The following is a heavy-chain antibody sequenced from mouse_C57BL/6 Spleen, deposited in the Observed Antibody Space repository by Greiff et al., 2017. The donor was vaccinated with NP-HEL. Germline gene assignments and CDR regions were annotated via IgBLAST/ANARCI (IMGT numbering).Heavy chain of an antibody. D-gene: IGHD2-2*01. Sequence: EVQRVESGPGLVKPSQSLSLTCSVTGYSITSGYYWNWIRQFPGNKLEWMGYISYDGSNNYKPSLKNRISITRDTSKNQFFLKLNSVTTEDTATYYCARGRGNGYFAYWGQGTLVTVSA. CDR1: GYSITSGYY. CDR3: ARGRGNGYFAY. J-gene: IGHJ3*01. V-gene: IGHV3-6*01. CDR2: ISYDGSN.